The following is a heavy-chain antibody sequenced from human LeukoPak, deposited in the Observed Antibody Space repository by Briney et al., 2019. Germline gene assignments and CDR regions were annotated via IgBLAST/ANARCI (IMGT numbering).Heavy chain of an antibody. J-gene: IGHJ4*02. D-gene: IGHD4-17*01. CDR1: GGSISSYY. Sequence: PSETLSLTCTVSGGSISSYYWSWIRQPPGKGLEWIGYIYYSGGTNYNTSLKSRVTISVDTSKNQFSLKLSSVTAADTAVYYCARADYGDYSLDYWGQGTLVTVSS. CDR3: ARADYGDYSLDY. CDR2: IYYSGGT. V-gene: IGHV4-59*01.